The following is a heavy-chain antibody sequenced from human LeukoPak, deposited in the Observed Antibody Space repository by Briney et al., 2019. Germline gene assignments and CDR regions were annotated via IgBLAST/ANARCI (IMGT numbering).Heavy chain of an antibody. J-gene: IGHJ4*02. Sequence: SGTLSLTCAVYGGSFSGYYWSWIRQPPGKGLEWIGEINHRGSTKYNPSLKSRVTISVDTSKNQFSLKVISVTAADTAVYYCARGDQQLGYYYWGQGTLVTVSS. CDR2: INHRGST. CDR3: ARGDQQLGYYY. D-gene: IGHD6-13*01. V-gene: IGHV4-34*01. CDR1: GGSFSGYY.